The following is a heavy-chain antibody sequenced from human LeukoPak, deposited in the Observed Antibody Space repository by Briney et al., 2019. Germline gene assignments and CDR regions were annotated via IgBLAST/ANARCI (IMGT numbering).Heavy chain of an antibody. CDR3: ARDGVGAMVY. V-gene: IGHV4-30-4*01. Sequence: SETLSLTCTVSGGSISSGDYYWSWIRQPPGKGLEWIGYIYYSGSTYYNPSLKSRVTISVDTSKKQFSLKLSSVTAADTAVYYCARDGVGAMVYWGQGTLVTVSS. CDR1: GGSISSGDYY. CDR2: IYYSGST. J-gene: IGHJ4*02. D-gene: IGHD1-26*01.